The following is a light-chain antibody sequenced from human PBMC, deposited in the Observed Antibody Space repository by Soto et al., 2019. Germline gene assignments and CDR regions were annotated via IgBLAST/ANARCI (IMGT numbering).Light chain of an antibody. CDR3: QSYDSSLSSVV. Sequence: QSVLTQPPSVSGAPGQRVTISCTGSSSNIGAGYDIHWYQQLPETAPKLLIYGNNNRPSGVPDRFSGSKSGTSASLAITWLQAEDEADYYCQSYDSSLSSVVFGGGTKLTVL. J-gene: IGLJ2*01. CDR1: SSNIGAGYD. V-gene: IGLV1-40*01. CDR2: GNN.